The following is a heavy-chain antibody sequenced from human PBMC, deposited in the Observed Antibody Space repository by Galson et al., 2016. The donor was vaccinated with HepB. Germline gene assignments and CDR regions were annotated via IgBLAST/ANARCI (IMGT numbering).Heavy chain of an antibody. J-gene: IGHJ5*02. D-gene: IGHD3-10*01. V-gene: IGHV3-53*01. CDR2: IYSGGST. Sequence: LRLSCAASGFTVSSSYMSWVRQAPGKGLEWVSVIYSGGSTYYADSVKGRFTISRDNSKNPLHLQRNSLRAEDAAVYYCARDGEYYYGSGSYAETWGQGTLVTVSS. CDR1: GFTVSSSY. CDR3: ARDGEYYYGSGSYAET.